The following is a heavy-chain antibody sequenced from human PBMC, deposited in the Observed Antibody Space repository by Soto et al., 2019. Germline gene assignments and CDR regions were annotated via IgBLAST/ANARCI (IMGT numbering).Heavy chain of an antibody. CDR1: GVSLSTSGVG. D-gene: IGHD6-19*01. V-gene: IGHV2-5*01. J-gene: IGHJ1*01. Sequence: SGPTLVHPTQTLTLPCTLSGVSLSTSGVGVGWIRQPPGKALEWLAFIYWNDDKRYSPSLKSRLTITKDTSKNQVVLRLTDMDPVDTARYYCAHCSSCEILHVWGQRTLVTVSS. CDR2: IYWNDDK. CDR3: AHCSSCEILHV.